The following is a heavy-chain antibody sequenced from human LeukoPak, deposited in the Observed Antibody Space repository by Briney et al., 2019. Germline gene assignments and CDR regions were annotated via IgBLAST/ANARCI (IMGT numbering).Heavy chain of an antibody. V-gene: IGHV3-23*01. D-gene: IGHD2-2*02. CDR3: AKGGEDVVVPAAISFWFDP. Sequence: GGSLRLSCAASGFTFSSYAMSWVRQAPGKGLEWVSAISGSGGSTYYADSVKGRFTISRDNSKNTLYLQMNSLRAEDTAVYYCAKGGEDVVVPAAISFWFDPWGQGTLVTVSS. CDR2: ISGSGGST. J-gene: IGHJ5*02. CDR1: GFTFSSYA.